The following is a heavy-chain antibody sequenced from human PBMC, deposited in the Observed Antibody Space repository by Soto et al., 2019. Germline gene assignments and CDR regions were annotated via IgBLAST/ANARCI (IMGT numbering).Heavy chain of an antibody. CDR2: IDPSDSYT. CDR1: GYTFTSYW. V-gene: IGHV5-10-1*01. J-gene: IGHJ5*02. Sequence: GESLKISCKGSGYTFTSYWIAWVRQMPGKGLEWMGRIDPSDSYTNYSPSFQGHVTISADKSISTAYLQWSSLKASDTAMYYCARLLLSRVDFDPWGQGTLVTVS. D-gene: IGHD3-16*02. CDR3: ARLLLSRVDFDP.